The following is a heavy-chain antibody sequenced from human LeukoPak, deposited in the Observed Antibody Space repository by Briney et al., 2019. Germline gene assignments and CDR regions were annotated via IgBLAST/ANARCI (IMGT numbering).Heavy chain of an antibody. V-gene: IGHV4-59*12. CDR2: IYYSGST. CDR1: GGSISSYY. J-gene: IGHJ4*02. CDR3: ARGNYDFWSGPPYYFDY. D-gene: IGHD3-3*01. Sequence: SETLSLTCTVSGGSISSYYWSWIRQPPGKGLEWIGYIYYSGSTNYNPSLKSRVTISVDTSKNQFSLKLSSVTAADTAVYYCARGNYDFWSGPPYYFDYWGQGTLVTVSS.